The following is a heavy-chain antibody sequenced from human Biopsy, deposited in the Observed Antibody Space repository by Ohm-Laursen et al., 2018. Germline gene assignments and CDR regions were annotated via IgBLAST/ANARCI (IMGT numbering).Heavy chain of an antibody. D-gene: IGHD7-27*01. Sequence: SLTCTVSGGSIKSYYWNWIRQSPVKGLEWIGFIYYTGHTNYNPSLKSRATISVDTSKNQFSLKVISVTAADTAVYYCARLTGDPSYWGQGILVTVSS. CDR1: GGSIKSYY. CDR3: ARLTGDPSY. CDR2: IYYTGHT. J-gene: IGHJ4*02. V-gene: IGHV4-59*01.